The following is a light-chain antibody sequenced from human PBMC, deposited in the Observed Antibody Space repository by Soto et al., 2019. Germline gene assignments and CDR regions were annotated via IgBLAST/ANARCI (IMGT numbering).Light chain of an antibody. V-gene: IGKV3-11*01. Sequence: EIGLTQSPATLSLSPGERATLSCRASQSVTSSLVWYQQKPGQAPRLLIYDASNRATGIPARFSGSGSGTDFTLTISSLEPEDFAVYYCQHRSTWPRTFGGGTKVEIK. CDR3: QHRSTWPRT. CDR1: QSVTSS. CDR2: DAS. J-gene: IGKJ4*01.